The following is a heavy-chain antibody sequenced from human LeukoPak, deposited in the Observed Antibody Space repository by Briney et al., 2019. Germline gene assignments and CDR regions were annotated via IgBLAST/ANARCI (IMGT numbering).Heavy chain of an antibody. CDR2: ISSSSSYI. J-gene: IGHJ4*02. CDR3: ARAPVGSGYYFDY. Sequence: GGSLRLSCAASGFTFSSYSMNWIRQAPGKGLEWVSSISSSSSYIYYADSVKGRFTISRDNAKNSLYLQMNSLRAEDTAVYYCARAPVGSGYYFDYLGQGTLVPVSS. V-gene: IGHV3-21*01. D-gene: IGHD3-10*01. CDR1: GFTFSSYS.